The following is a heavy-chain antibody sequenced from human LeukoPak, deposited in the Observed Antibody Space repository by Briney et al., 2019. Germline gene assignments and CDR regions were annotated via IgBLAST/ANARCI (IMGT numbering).Heavy chain of an antibody. CDR1: GFTFSSYA. CDR2: ISYDGSNK. D-gene: IGHD1-7*01. CDR3: ARDYVPDLDWNYRPPAWFDP. J-gene: IGHJ5*02. Sequence: PGGSLRLSCAASGFTFSSYAMHWVRQAPGKGLEWVAVISYDGSNKYYADSVKGRFTISRDNSKNTLYLQMNSLRAEDTAVYYCARDYVPDLDWNYRPPAWFDPWGQGTLVTVSS. V-gene: IGHV3-30*04.